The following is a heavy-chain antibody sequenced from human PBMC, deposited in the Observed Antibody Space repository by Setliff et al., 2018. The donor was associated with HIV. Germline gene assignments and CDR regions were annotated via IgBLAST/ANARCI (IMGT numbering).Heavy chain of an antibody. D-gene: IGHD4-17*01. V-gene: IGHV3-21*01. CDR2: VSSTSRYI. CDR3: ARDAYGDSYFDY. Sequence: GGSLRLSCAASGFTFSIFTMSWVRQTPGKGLEWVSSVSSTSRYIDYADTLRGGFTISRDNARNSLYLHLIDLGAEDTAIYYCARDAYGDSYFDYWGQGTLVTVSS. CDR1: GFTFSIFT. J-gene: IGHJ4*02.